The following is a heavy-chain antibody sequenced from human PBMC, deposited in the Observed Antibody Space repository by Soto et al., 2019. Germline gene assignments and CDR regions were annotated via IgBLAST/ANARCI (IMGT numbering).Heavy chain of an antibody. CDR3: ARTSIAAQNYDY. J-gene: IGHJ4*02. D-gene: IGHD6-6*01. Sequence: SETLSLTCAVSSGSISSSNWWSWVRQPPGKGLEWIGEIYHSGSTNYNPSLKSRVTISVDKSKNQFSLKLSSVTAADTAVYYCARTSIAAQNYDYWGQGTLVTVSS. V-gene: IGHV4-4*02. CDR2: IYHSGST. CDR1: SGSISSSNW.